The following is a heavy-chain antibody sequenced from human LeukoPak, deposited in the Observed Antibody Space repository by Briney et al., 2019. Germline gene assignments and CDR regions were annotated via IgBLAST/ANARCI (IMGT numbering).Heavy chain of an antibody. CDR3: TRGDSSSKIDY. CDR1: GFTFRGYW. CDR2: IKEGGSEK. V-gene: IGHV3-7*01. D-gene: IGHD6-6*01. J-gene: IGHJ4*02. Sequence: GGSLRLSCAASGFTFRGYWMSWVRQAPGKGLEWVANIKEGGSEKYYVDSVKGRFTISRDNAKNSLNLQMDSPRVEDTAVYYCTRGDSSSKIDYWGQGTLVTVSS.